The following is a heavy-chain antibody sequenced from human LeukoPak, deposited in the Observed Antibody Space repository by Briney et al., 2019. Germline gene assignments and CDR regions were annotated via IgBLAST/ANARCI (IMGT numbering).Heavy chain of an antibody. D-gene: IGHD3-10*01. CDR2: TSYDGSTK. CDR1: GFTFSSHG. V-gene: IGHV3-30*18. J-gene: IGHJ4*02. CDR3: AKDATLFGDQYFDY. Sequence: GGSLRLSCAASGFTFSSHGMHWVRQAPGKGLEWVAVTSYDGSTKYYAESAKGRFNISRDNSKNTLYLQMNSLRVDDTAVYYCAKDATLFGDQYFDYWGQGTLVIVSS.